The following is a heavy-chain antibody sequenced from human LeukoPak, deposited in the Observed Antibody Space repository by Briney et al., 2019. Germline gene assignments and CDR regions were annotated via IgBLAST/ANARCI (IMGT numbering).Heavy chain of an antibody. CDR2: IYYTGST. Sequence: SETLSLTCIVSGDSISSGSYYWSWIRQPPGKGLEWIGYIYYTGSTFYNPSLKSRLSISVETSKNQFSLKLSSVTAADTAVYYCARDSLLYYAFDIWGHGTMVTVSS. CDR3: ARDSLLYYAFDI. J-gene: IGHJ3*02. V-gene: IGHV4-30-4*07. CDR1: GDSISSGSYY. D-gene: IGHD3-10*01.